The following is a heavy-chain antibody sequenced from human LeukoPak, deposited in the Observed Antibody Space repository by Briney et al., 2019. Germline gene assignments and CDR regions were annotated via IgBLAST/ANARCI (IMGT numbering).Heavy chain of an antibody. CDR1: GVSISSSSYY. J-gene: IGHJ4*02. CDR2: IYYSGST. D-gene: IGHD4-17*01. Sequence: SETLSLTCTVSGVSISSSSYYWGWIRQPPGKGLEWIGSIYYSGSTYYNPSLKSRVTMSVDTSKNQFSLKLSSVTAADTAVYYCARGVTTVTKRYYFDYWGQGTLVTVSS. CDR3: ARGVTTVTKRYYFDY. V-gene: IGHV4-39*07.